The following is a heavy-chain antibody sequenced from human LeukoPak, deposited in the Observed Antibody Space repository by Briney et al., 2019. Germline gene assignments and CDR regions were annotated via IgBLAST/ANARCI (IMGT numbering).Heavy chain of an antibody. V-gene: IGHV1-46*03. CDR2: INPSGGST. D-gene: IGHD5-24*01. J-gene: IGHJ6*02. CDR1: GYTFTSYY. CDR3: ARDRDDRSSEGEFYYYYYGMDV. Sequence: GASVKVSCKASGYTFTSYYMHWVRQAPGQGLEWMGIINPSGGSTSYAQKFQGRVTMTRDTSTSTVYMELSSLRSEDTAVYYCARDRDDRSSEGEFYYYYYGMDVWGQGTTVTVSS.